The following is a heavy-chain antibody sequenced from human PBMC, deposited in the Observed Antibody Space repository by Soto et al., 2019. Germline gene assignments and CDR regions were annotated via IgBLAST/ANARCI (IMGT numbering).Heavy chain of an antibody. CDR2: ISSRSDI. D-gene: IGHD2-2*02. J-gene: IGHJ6*02. CDR3: AREYTAWPLAYGLDV. Sequence: GGSLRLSCVGSGFTFSTYSINWVRQAPGKGLEWVSSISSRSDIYYADSVKGRFTISRDNAKNSVSLQMNSLRAEDTAVYYCAREYTAWPLAYGLDVWGQGTTVTVSS. CDR1: GFTFSTYS. V-gene: IGHV3-21*01.